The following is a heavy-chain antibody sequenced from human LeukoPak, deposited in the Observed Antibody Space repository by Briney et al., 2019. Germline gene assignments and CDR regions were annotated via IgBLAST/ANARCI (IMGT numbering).Heavy chain of an antibody. J-gene: IGHJ5*02. CDR1: GGSISSGGYS. D-gene: IGHD3-3*01. CDR2: IYHSGST. CDR3: ARVRNWFDP. V-gene: IGHV4-30-2*01. Sequence: PSETLSLTCAVSGGSISSGGYSWSWIRQPPGKGLEWIGYIYHSGSTYYNPSLKSRVTISVDRSKNQFSLKLSSVTAADMAVYYCARVRNWFDPWGQGTLVTVSS.